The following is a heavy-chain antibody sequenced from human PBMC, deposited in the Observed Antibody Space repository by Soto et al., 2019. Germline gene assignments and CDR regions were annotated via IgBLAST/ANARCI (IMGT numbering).Heavy chain of an antibody. CDR2: VSPDSGNS. J-gene: IGHJ4*02. Sequence: QVQVVQSRAKVKKPGASVKVSCKTSGYTFTDYDINWVRQATGQGLEWMGWVSPDSGNSGYAQQFQGRVTMTSDTSISTVYMELSNLRSEDTAMYYCEVTTGYWGQGTMVTVSS. CDR1: GYTFTDYD. CDR3: EVTTGY. D-gene: IGHD3-9*01. V-gene: IGHV1-8*01.